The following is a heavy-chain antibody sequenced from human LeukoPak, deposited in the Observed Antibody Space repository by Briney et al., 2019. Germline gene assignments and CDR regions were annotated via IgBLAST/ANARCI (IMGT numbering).Heavy chain of an antibody. CDR1: GFTFSIYA. V-gene: IGHV3-23*01. J-gene: IGHJ4*02. D-gene: IGHD6-19*01. CDR2: ISGSGGYT. Sequence: GGSLRLSCAASGFTFSIYAMSWVRQAPGKGLEWVSAISGSGGYTYSADSVRGRFTISRDNSKNTLYLQLKSLRAEDTAVYYCAKPRSGWSLWDYWGQGTLVTVSS. CDR3: AKPRSGWSLWDY.